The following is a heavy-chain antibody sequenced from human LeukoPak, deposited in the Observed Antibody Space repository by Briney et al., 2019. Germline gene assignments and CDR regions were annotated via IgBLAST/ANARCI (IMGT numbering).Heavy chain of an antibody. D-gene: IGHD6-13*01. CDR1: GFTFSSYG. V-gene: IGHV3-30*03. J-gene: IGHJ4*02. Sequence: GGSLRLSCAASGFTFSSYGMFWVRQAPGKGLEYVADIPFDGRNKDSADSVKGRFTISRDNAKNSLYLQMNSLRAEDTAVYYCARYWSSWSADYWGQGILVTVSS. CDR2: IPFDGRNK. CDR3: ARYWSSWSADY.